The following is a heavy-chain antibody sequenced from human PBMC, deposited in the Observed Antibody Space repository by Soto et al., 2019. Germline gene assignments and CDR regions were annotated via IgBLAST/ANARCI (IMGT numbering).Heavy chain of an antibody. CDR1: GGTFSSYA. J-gene: IGHJ4*02. V-gene: IGHV1-69*13. D-gene: IGHD3-22*01. CDR2: IIPIFGTA. Sequence: SVKVSCKASGGTFSSYAISWVRQAPGQGLEWMGGIIPIFGTANYAQKFQGRVTITADESTTTAYMELSSLRSEDTAVYYCARSYYYDSSGYYYGETSDYWGQGTLVTVSS. CDR3: ARSYYYDSSGYYYGETSDY.